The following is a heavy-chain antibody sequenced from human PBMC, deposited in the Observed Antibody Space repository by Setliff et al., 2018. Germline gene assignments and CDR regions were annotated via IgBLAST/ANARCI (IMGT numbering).Heavy chain of an antibody. D-gene: IGHD3-3*01. CDR2: IYTGGST. V-gene: IGHV4-4*07. Sequence: PSETLSLTCTVSGGSISSYYWSWIRQPAGKGLEWIGRIYTGGSTNYNPSLRSRVTMSVDTSKNQFSLKLSSVTVADTAVYYCARSYYNFWSGYYRVNWFDPWGQGTLVTVSS. CDR1: GGSISSYY. J-gene: IGHJ5*02. CDR3: ARSYYNFWSGYYRVNWFDP.